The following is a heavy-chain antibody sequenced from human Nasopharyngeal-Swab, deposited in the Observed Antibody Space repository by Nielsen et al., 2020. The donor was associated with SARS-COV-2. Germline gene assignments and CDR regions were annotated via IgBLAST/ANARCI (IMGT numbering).Heavy chain of an antibody. CDR3: ARDSGYDILTGYIYYYGMDV. CDR1: GFTFSDYY. D-gene: IGHD3-9*01. Sequence: GGSLRLSCAASGFTFSDYYMSWIRQAPGKGLEWVSYISSSGSTLYYADSAKGRFTISRDNAKNSLYLQMNSLRAEDTAVYYSARDSGYDILTGYIYYYGMDVWGQGTTVTVSS. CDR2: ISSSGSTL. V-gene: IGHV3-11*01. J-gene: IGHJ6*02.